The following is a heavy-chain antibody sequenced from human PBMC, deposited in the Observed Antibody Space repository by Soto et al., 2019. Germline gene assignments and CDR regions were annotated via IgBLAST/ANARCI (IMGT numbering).Heavy chain of an antibody. CDR1: GDSISSGDYY. CDR2: FYNSGST. CDR3: ARNGGRTTYFHETSGPDY. J-gene: IGHJ4*02. D-gene: IGHD3-16*01. Sequence: QVQLQESGPGLVTPSQTLSLTCTVSGDSISSGDYYWTWIRQPPGKGLEWIGYFYNSGSTNYNPSLKSRITISLDTSKNQFSLNLNAVTVADTAVYYSARNGGRTTYFHETSGPDYWGQGTLITVSS. V-gene: IGHV4-30-4*01.